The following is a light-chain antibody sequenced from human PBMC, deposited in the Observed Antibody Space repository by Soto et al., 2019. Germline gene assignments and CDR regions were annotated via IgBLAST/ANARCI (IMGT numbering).Light chain of an antibody. CDR3: CSYARSSTVV. V-gene: IGLV2-23*01. CDR1: SNDVGSFNL. CDR2: EAT. Sequence: QSVLTQPACVSGSLGQSITISCSGTSNDVGSFNLVSWYQQHPGKVPKLMIYEATKRPSGVSNRFSGSKSGNTASMTISGLQAEDEADYYCCSYARSSTVVFGGGTQLTVL. J-gene: IGLJ2*01.